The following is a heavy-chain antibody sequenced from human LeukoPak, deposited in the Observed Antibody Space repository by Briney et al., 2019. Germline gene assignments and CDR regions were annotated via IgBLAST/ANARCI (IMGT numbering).Heavy chain of an antibody. V-gene: IGHV4-31*03. CDR2: IYYSGST. D-gene: IGHD2-21*02. J-gene: IGHJ3*02. CDR1: GVSISNGGYY. Sequence: PSQTLSLTCTVSGVSISNGGYYWSWIRQHPGKGLEWIGYIYYSGSTYYTPSLRSRVTISVDTAKNQLSLKLNSVTAADTAVYYCARQLCGDDCYHLLHYAFDTWGQGTMVTVSS. CDR3: ARQLCGDDCYHLLHYAFDT.